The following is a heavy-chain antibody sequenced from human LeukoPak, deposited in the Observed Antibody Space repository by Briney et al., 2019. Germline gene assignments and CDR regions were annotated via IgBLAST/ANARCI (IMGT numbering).Heavy chain of an antibody. V-gene: IGHV3-7*01. CDR3: VGHSDY. CDR2: IKQDGSEK. J-gene: IGHJ4*02. CDR1: GFTFSSYE. D-gene: IGHD3-16*01. Sequence: GGSLRLSSAASGFTFSSYEMNWVRQAPGKGLEWVANIKQDGSEKYYVDSVKGRFTISRDNAKNSLYLQMNSLRAEDTAVYYCVGHSDYWGQGTLVTVSS.